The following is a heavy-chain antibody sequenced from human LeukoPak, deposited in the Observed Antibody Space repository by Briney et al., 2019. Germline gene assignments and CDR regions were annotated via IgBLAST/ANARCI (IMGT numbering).Heavy chain of an antibody. J-gene: IGHJ5*02. Sequence: SETLSLTCTVSGGSISSSSYYWGWIRQPPGKGLEWIGSIYYSGSTYYNPSLKSRVTISVDTSKNQFSLKPSSVTAADTAVYCCARHNSGSIVVVTGWFDPWGQGTLVTVSS. D-gene: IGHD3-22*01. CDR3: ARHNSGSIVVVTGWFDP. V-gene: IGHV4-39*01. CDR2: IYYSGST. CDR1: GGSISSSSYY.